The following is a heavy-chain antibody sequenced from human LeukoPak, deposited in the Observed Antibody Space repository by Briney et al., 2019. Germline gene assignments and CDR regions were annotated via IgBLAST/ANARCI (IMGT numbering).Heavy chain of an antibody. D-gene: IGHD3-10*01. CDR2: IYSGGST. CDR1: GFTVSSNY. CDR3: ASGSGSYRTPYYYMDV. V-gene: IGHV3-53*01. Sequence: PGGSLRLSCAASGFTVSSNYMSWVRQAPGKGLEWVSVIYSGGSTYYADSVKGRFTISRDNSKNTLYLQMNSLRAEDTAVYYCASGSGSYRTPYYYMDVCGTGTTVTVSS. J-gene: IGHJ6*03.